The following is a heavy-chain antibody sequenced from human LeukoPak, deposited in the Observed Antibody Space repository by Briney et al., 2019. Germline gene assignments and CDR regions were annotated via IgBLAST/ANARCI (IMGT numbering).Heavy chain of an antibody. V-gene: IGHV4-61*01. CDR3: ARSLDWFIFDY. CDR1: GGSFSSGSYY. CDR2: IYYSGST. J-gene: IGHJ4*02. Sequence: SETLSLTCTVSGGSFSSGSYYWRWIRQPPGKGLEWIGYIYYSGSTNYNPSLKSRVTISVDTSKNQFSLKLSSVTAADTAVYYCARSLDWFIFDYWGQGTLVTVSS. D-gene: IGHD3-9*01.